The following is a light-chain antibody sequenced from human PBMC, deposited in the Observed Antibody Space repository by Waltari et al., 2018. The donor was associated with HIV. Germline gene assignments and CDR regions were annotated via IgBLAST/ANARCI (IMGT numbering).Light chain of an antibody. CDR2: ELS. CDR3: SSYTVRNTLI. J-gene: IGLJ2*01. Sequence: QSALTQPASISGSPGQSVTISCTGINSDLQLYDSVSWYQQLPAKAPPLIIFELSVRPSGISHLFSCSKSGNTASLTISCLQSDDEAHYYCSSYTVRNTLIFGGWTKLTVL. V-gene: IGLV2-14*03. CDR1: NSDLQLYDS.